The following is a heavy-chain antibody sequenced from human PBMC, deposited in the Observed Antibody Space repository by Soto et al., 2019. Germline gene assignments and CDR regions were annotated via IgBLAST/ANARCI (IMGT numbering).Heavy chain of an antibody. CDR1: GYAFASYG. J-gene: IGHJ4*02. D-gene: IGHD6-19*01. CDR2: ISPHNGNT. CDR3: ATSLGYTSGWEFDY. Sequence: QVQLVQSGAEVKKPWASVKVSCKASGYAFASYGINWVRQAPGQGLEWMGWISPHNGNTNYEQNLQGRVTMTTDTSTSTAFMDLRSLRSDDTAVYYCATSLGYTSGWEFDYWGQGTLVTVSS. V-gene: IGHV1-18*01.